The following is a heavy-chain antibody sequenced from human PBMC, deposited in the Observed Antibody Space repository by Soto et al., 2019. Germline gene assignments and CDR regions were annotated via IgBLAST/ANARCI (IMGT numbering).Heavy chain of an antibody. D-gene: IGHD3-16*01. V-gene: IGHV4-30-2*01. Sequence: PSETLSLTCAVSGYSISSGGYSWSWIRQPPGKGLEWIGYIYHSGSTYYNPSLKSRVTISVDRSKNQFSLKLSSVTAADTAVYYCARVDGGSGGAFDYWGQGTLVTVSS. CDR2: IYHSGST. CDR3: ARVDGGSGGAFDY. CDR1: GYSISSGGYS. J-gene: IGHJ4*02.